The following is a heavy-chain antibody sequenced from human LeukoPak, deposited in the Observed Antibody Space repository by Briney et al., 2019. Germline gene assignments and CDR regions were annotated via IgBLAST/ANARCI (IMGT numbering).Heavy chain of an antibody. V-gene: IGHV1-69*04. CDR1: GGTFSSYA. CDR3: ATTYYYDSSGYYGGY. J-gene: IGHJ4*02. D-gene: IGHD3-22*01. CDR2: IIPILGIA. Sequence: GSSVKVYCKASGGTFSSYAISWVRQAPGQGLEWMGRIIPILGIANYAQKFQGRVTITADKSTSTAYMELSSLRSEDTAVYYCATTYYYDSSGYYGGYWGQGTLVTVSS.